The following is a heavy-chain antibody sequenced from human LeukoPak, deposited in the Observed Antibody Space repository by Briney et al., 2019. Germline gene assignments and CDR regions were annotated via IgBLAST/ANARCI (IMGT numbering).Heavy chain of an antibody. CDR3: AKESNDYGDYLHYFDY. Sequence: PGRSLRLSCAASGFTFDDYAMHWVRQAPGKGLEWVSGISWNSGSIGYADSVKGRFTISRDNAKNSLYLQMNSLRAEDTALYYCAKESNDYGDYLHYFDYWGQGTLVTVSS. CDR1: GFTFDDYA. CDR2: ISWNSGSI. V-gene: IGHV3-9*01. D-gene: IGHD4-17*01. J-gene: IGHJ4*02.